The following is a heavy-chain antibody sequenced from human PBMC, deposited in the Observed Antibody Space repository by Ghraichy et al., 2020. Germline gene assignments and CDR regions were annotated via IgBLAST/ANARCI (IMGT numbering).Heavy chain of an antibody. D-gene: IGHD2-21*02. J-gene: IGHJ4*02. V-gene: IGHV4-34*01. Sequence: SETLSLTCTVYGGSFSGYSWSWIRQPPVKGLECIGEINHSGSPNYNPSLKSRVTISVDTSKNQFSLKLNSVTAADTAVYYCARCRGFRIVLVTQRNYFDYWGQGTLVSVSS. CDR2: INHSGSP. CDR3: ARCRGFRIVLVTQRNYFDY. CDR1: GGSFSGYS.